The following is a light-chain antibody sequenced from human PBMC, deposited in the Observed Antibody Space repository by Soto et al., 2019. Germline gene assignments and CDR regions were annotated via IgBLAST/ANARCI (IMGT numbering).Light chain of an antibody. J-gene: IGKJ1*01. V-gene: IGKV3-20*01. CDR2: GAS. Sequence: EVVMTQSPATLSVSPGERATLSCRASGSVSSNYLAWYQQKPGQAPRLLIYGASSRATGIPDRFSGSGSGTDFTLTISRLEPEDFAVYYCQQYGSSTWTFGQGTKVDIK. CDR3: QQYGSSTWT. CDR1: GSVSSNY.